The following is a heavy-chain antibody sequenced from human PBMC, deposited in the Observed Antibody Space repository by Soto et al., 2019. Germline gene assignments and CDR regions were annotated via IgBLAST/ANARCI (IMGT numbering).Heavy chain of an antibody. J-gene: IGHJ6*02. CDR1: GFTFSSYG. CDR2: IWYDGSNK. V-gene: IGHV3-33*01. Sequence: GGSLRLSCAASGFTFSSYGMHWVRQAPGKGLEWVAVIWYDGSNKYYADSVKGRFTISRDNSKNTLYLQMNSLRAEDTAVYYCARDSGLLRASITIFGGVTQVPRGMDVWGQGTTVTVSS. D-gene: IGHD3-3*01. CDR3: ARDSGLLRASITIFGGVTQVPRGMDV.